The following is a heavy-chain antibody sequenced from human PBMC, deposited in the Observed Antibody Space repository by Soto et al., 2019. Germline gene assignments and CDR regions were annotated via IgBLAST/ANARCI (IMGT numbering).Heavy chain of an antibody. V-gene: IGHV3-53*02. D-gene: IGHD2-15*01. CDR2: IYSGGST. CDR1: GFTVSSNY. J-gene: IGHJ4*02. CDR3: ARGYGGNADEFDY. Sequence: EVQLVETGGGLIQPGGSLRLSCAASGFTVSSNYMSWVRQAPGKGLEWVSVIYSGGSTYYADSVRGRFTISRDNSKNTLYLQMNSLRAEDTAVYYCARGYGGNADEFDYCGQGTLVTVSS.